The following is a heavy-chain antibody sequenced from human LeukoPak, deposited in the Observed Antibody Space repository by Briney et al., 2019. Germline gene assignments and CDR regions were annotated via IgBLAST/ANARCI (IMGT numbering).Heavy chain of an antibody. D-gene: IGHD7-27*01. Sequence: PGGSLRLSCEASGFTFRSYGMHWVRQALGKGLEWVALIRNDGSDKYYADSVKGRFTISRDNSKNTLYLQMNSPRAEDTAAYYCAKDGNWARFENWGQGTLVTVSS. CDR3: AKDGNWARFEN. CDR2: IRNDGSDK. J-gene: IGHJ4*02. V-gene: IGHV3-30*02. CDR1: GFTFRSYG.